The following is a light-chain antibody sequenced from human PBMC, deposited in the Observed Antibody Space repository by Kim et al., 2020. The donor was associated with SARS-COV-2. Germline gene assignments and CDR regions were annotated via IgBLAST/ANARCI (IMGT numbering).Light chain of an antibody. Sequence: SYELTQPPSVSVSPGQTASITCSGDKLGDKYACWSQQKPGQSPVLVISQDSKRPSGIPERFSGSNSGNTATLPISGTQAMDEADYYCQAWDSSTAVFGGG. J-gene: IGLJ2*01. V-gene: IGLV3-1*01. CDR3: QAWDSSTAV. CDR2: QDS. CDR1: KLGDKY.